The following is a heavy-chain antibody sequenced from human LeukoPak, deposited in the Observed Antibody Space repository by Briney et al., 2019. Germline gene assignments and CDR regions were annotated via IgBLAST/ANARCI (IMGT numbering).Heavy chain of an antibody. Sequence: GRSLRLSCAASGFTFDDYAMHWVRHAPGKGLEWVSGISWNSGSIGYADSVKGRFTISRDNAKNSLYLQMNSLGAEDTALYYCAKDMRYYYDSSGLDYWGQGTLVTVSS. CDR3: AKDMRYYYDSSGLDY. J-gene: IGHJ4*02. CDR1: GFTFDDYA. V-gene: IGHV3-9*01. CDR2: ISWNSGSI. D-gene: IGHD3-22*01.